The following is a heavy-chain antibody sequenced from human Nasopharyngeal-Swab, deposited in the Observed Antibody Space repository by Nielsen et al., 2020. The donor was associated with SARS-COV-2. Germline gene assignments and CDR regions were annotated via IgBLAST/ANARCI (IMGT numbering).Heavy chain of an antibody. D-gene: IGHD4-17*01. V-gene: IGHV3-33*01. J-gene: IGHJ4*02. Sequence: GESLKISCAASGFTFSSDGMHWVRQAPGKGLEWVAVIWYDGSNKYYADSVKGRFTISRDNSKNTLYLQMNSLRAEDTAVYYCARDRTVTTTVYFDYWGQGTLVTVSS. CDR2: IWYDGSNK. CDR1: GFTFSSDG. CDR3: ARDRTVTTTVYFDY.